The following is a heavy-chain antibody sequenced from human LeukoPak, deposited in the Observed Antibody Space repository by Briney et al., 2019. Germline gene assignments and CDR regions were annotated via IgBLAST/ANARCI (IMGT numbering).Heavy chain of an antibody. D-gene: IGHD3-16*01. CDR1: GGSISSSSYY. J-gene: IGHJ4*02. CDR3: ARGACGDYFDY. CDR2: IYCGST. Sequence: SETLSLTCTVSGGSISSSSYYWGWIRQPPGKGLEWIGSIYCGSTYYNPSLKSRVTISVDPSKNQFSLKLSSVTAADTAVYYCARGACGDYFDYWGQGTLVTVSS. V-gene: IGHV4-39*01.